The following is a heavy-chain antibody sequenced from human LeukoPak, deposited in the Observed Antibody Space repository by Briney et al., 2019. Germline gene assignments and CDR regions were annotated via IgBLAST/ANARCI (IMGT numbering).Heavy chain of an antibody. D-gene: IGHD3-16*01. CDR3: ARVGAPGGLRPYHYYY. V-gene: IGHV1-2*02. Sequence: ASVKVSCKAAGYIFSDYWIHWVRQAPGRGLECLGWIDPASGITNQPQKFQGRITVTRDTSASTVYMDLTGLTTDDTALYYCARVGAPGGLRPYHYYYWGQGTLVTVSS. CDR1: GYIFSDYW. J-gene: IGHJ4*02. CDR2: IDPASGIT.